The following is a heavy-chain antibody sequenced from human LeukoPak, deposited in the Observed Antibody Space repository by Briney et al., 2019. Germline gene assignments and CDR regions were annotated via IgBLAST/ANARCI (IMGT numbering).Heavy chain of an antibody. CDR2: IKQDGIKT. CDR3: ATYYYDSSGYYYDAFDI. V-gene: IGHV3-7*01. Sequence: AGGSLRLSCAASGFTFSSYWMSWVRQAPGKGLEWVANIKQDGIKTYYVDSVKGRFTISRDNAKNSLYLQMNSLRAEDTAVYYCATYYYDSSGYYYDAFDIWGQGTMVTVSS. J-gene: IGHJ3*02. D-gene: IGHD3-22*01. CDR1: GFTFSSYW.